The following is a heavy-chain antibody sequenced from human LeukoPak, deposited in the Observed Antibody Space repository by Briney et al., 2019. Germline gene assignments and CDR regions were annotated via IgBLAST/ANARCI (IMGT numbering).Heavy chain of an antibody. CDR3: ARDYYDSSGLGAFDI. D-gene: IGHD3-22*01. CDR2: IYYSGST. CDR1: GGSISSSSYY. V-gene: IGHV4-39*07. J-gene: IGHJ3*02. Sequence: SETLSLTCTVSGGSISSSSYYWGWIRQPPGKGLEWIGSIYYSGSTYYNPSLKSRVTISVDTSKNQFSLKLSSVTAADTAVYYCARDYYDSSGLGAFDIWGQGTMVSVSS.